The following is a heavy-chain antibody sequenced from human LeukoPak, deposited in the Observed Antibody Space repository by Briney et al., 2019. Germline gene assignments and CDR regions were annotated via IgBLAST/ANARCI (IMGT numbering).Heavy chain of an antibody. CDR1: GYTFTSYG. J-gene: IGHJ4*02. CDR2: ISAYNGNT. Sequence: ASVKVSCTASGYTFTSYGISWVRQAPGQGLEWMGWISAYNGNTNYAQKLQGRVTMTTDTSTSTAYMELRSLRSDDTAVYYCARVPGNSGSYYIFVYWGQGTLVTVSS. CDR3: ARVPGNSGSYYIFVY. D-gene: IGHD1-26*01. V-gene: IGHV1-18*01.